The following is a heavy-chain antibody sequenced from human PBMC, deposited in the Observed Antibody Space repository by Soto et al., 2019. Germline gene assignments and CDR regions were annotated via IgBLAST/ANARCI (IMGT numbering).Heavy chain of an antibody. CDR3: ARHLEGPHSGAVFEY. CDR2: IYYSGST. CDR1: GGSISSYY. V-gene: IGHV4-59*08. Sequence: SETLSLTCTVSGGSISSYYWSWIRQPPGKGLEWIGYIYYSGSTNYNPSLKSRVTISVDTSKNQFSLKLSSVTAADTAVYYCARHLEGPHSGAVFEYWGQGTLVTVSS. J-gene: IGHJ4*02. D-gene: IGHD5-12*01.